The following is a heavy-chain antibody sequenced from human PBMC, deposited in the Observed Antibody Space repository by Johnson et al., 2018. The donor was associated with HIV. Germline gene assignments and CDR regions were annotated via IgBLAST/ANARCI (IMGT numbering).Heavy chain of an antibody. J-gene: IGHJ3*02. CDR3: ARDGMAATKANI. Sequence: VQLVESGGGLVQPGGSLRLSCAASGFTFSSYAMHWVRQAPGKGLDYVSAISSNGGSTYYANSVKGRFTISRDNSKNTLYLQMNSLRAEETAVYYCARDGMAATKANIWGQGTMVTVSS. CDR2: ISSNGGST. V-gene: IGHV3-64*01. D-gene: IGHD1-14*01. CDR1: GFTFSSYA.